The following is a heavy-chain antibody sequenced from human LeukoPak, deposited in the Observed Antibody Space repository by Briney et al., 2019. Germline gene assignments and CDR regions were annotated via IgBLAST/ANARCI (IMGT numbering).Heavy chain of an antibody. CDR2: INTDGSST. Sequence: PGGSLRLSCEASGFIFSNYWMHWVRQAPGKGLVWVSRINTDGSSTNYADSVKGRFTISRDNAKNTLYLQMNSLRAEDTAVYYCARGLPGHTSSMGYWGQGILVTVSS. CDR1: GFIFSNYW. V-gene: IGHV3-74*01. CDR3: ARGLPGHTSSMGY. D-gene: IGHD6-6*01. J-gene: IGHJ4*02.